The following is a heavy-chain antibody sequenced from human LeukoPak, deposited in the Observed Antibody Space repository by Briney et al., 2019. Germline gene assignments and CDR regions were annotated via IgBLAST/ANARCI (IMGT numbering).Heavy chain of an antibody. CDR3: ARATGGNSPY. J-gene: IGHJ4*02. D-gene: IGHD4-23*01. CDR2: IYYSGST. Sequence: PSETLSLTCTVSGGSISSYYWSWLRQFPGKGLGWIGCIYYSGSTNYNPSLKSRVTISVDTSRNQFSLKLSSMTAADTAVYYCARATGGNSPYWGQGILVTVSS. V-gene: IGHV4-59*01. CDR1: GGSISSYY.